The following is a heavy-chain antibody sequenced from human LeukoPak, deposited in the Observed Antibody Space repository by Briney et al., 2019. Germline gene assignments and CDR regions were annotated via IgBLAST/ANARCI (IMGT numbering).Heavy chain of an antibody. CDR2: ISGSGGNT. D-gene: IGHD3-10*01. J-gene: IGHJ4*02. CDR1: GLTFSSYA. CDR3: AKDRGIISDY. V-gene: IGHV3-23*01. Sequence: GGSLRLSCAASGLTFSSYAMNWVRQAPGKGLEWVSAISGSGGNTYYADSVKGRFTISRDNSKNTLYLQMNSLRAEDTAVYYCAKDRGIISDYWGQGTLVTVSS.